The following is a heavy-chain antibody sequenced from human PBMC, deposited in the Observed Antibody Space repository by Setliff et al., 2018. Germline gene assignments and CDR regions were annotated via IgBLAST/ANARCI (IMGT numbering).Heavy chain of an antibody. Sequence: SETLSLTCTVSGGSISSHYWSWIRQPPGKGLEWIGNIYYSGSTNYNPSLKSRVSISVGTSKNQFSLKLSSLTAADTAVYYCARGGWDYHFDYWGQGTLVTVSS. CDR1: GGSISSHY. V-gene: IGHV4-59*11. J-gene: IGHJ4*02. D-gene: IGHD6-19*01. CDR2: IYYSGST. CDR3: ARGGWDYHFDY.